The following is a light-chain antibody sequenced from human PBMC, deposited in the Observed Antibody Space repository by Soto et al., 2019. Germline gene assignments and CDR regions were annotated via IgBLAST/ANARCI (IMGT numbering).Light chain of an antibody. CDR2: DVN. J-gene: IGLJ3*02. CDR1: SSDVGNYNY. V-gene: IGLV2-11*01. CDR3: CSYAGSYTWV. Sequence: QSVLTKPRSVSGSPGQSVTISCTGTSSDVGNYNYVSWYQQHPGKAPKFMIYDVNKRPSGVPDRFSGSKSGNTASLTISGLQAEDEADYYCCSYAGSYTWVFGGGTKVTVL.